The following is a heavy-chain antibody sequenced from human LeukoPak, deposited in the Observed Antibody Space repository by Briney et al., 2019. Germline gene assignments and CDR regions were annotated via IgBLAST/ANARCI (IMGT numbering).Heavy chain of an antibody. Sequence: ASVKVSCKASGGTFSSYTISWVRQATGQGLEWMGWMNPNSGNTGYAQKFQGRVTITRNTSISTAYMELSSLRSEDTAVYYCARGGDYYDSTTDYWGQGTLVTVSS. V-gene: IGHV1-8*03. CDR2: MNPNSGNT. J-gene: IGHJ4*02. D-gene: IGHD3-22*01. CDR1: GGTFSSYT. CDR3: ARGGDYYDSTTDY.